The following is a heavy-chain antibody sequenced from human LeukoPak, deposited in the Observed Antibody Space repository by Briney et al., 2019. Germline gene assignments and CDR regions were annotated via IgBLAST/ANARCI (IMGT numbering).Heavy chain of an antibody. CDR3: ARLRIGEPFDY. CDR2: IYYSGST. D-gene: IGHD3-10*01. Sequence: PSETLSLTCTVSGDSISSSNYYWGWIRQPPGKGLEYIGSIYYSGSTYYNPSLKSRVTISVDTSKNQFSLYLSSVTAADAAVYYRARLRIGEPFDYWGQGTLVTVSS. CDR1: GDSISSSNYY. J-gene: IGHJ4*02. V-gene: IGHV4-39*01.